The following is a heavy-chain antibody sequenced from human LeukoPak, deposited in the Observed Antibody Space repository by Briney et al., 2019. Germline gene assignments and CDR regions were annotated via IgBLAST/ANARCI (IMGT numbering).Heavy chain of an antibody. CDR1: GGSISSGGYY. Sequence: SQTLSLTCTVSGGSISSGGYYWSWIRQHPGKGLEWIGYIYYSGSTYYNPSLKSRVTISVDTSKNQFSLKLSPVTAADTAVYYCAREEAYYYDSAGAFDIWGQGTMVTVSS. CDR3: AREEAYYYDSAGAFDI. CDR2: IYYSGST. J-gene: IGHJ3*02. D-gene: IGHD3-22*01. V-gene: IGHV4-31*03.